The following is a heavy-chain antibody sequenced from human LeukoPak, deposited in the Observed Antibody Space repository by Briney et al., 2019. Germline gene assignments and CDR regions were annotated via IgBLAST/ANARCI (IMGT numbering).Heavy chain of an antibody. CDR3: ARDDSGQGDY. Sequence: GGSLRLSCAASGFTFSSYWMSWVRQAPGKGLEWVGRSKNKANSYITQYAAFVQGRFTISRDDSKNSLYLQINSLKTEDTAVYYCARDDSGQGDYWGQGTLVTVSS. CDR1: GFTFSSYW. J-gene: IGHJ4*02. V-gene: IGHV3-72*01. D-gene: IGHD5-12*01. CDR2: SKNKANSYIT.